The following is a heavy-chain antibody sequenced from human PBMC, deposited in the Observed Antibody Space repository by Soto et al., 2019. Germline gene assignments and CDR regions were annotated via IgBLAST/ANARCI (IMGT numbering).Heavy chain of an antibody. D-gene: IGHD3-22*01. CDR3: ARDRREYDSRGYYNLDWFDP. CDR1: GFTFSSYA. J-gene: IGHJ5*02. Sequence: GGSLRLSCAASGFTFSSYAMHWVRQAPGKGLEWVAVISYDGSNKYYADSVKGRFTISRDNSKNTLYLQMNSLRAEDTAVYYCARDRREYDSRGYYNLDWFDPWGQGTLVTVSS. V-gene: IGHV3-30-3*01. CDR2: ISYDGSNK.